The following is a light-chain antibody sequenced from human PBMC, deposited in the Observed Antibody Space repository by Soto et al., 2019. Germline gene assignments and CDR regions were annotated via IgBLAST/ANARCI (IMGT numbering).Light chain of an antibody. CDR2: GAS. Sequence: MTQYPSSLSASVGDRVTVTCRASQSVSNNYLAWYQQKPGQAPRLLIYGASTRATGIPARFSGSGSGTEFTLTISSLQSEDFAIYYCQQYNNWPPITFGQGTRLEIK. V-gene: IGKV3-15*01. CDR3: QQYNNWPPIT. CDR1: QSVSNN. J-gene: IGKJ5*01.